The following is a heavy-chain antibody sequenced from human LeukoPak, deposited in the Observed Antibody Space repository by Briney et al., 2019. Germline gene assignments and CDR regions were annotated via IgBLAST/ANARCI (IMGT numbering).Heavy chain of an antibody. CDR1: GGSISSSSYY. CDR2: INHSGST. CDR3: ARVFTYYYDSSGYYYFDY. V-gene: IGHV4-39*07. Sequence: PSETLSLTCTVSGGSISSSSYYWGWIRQPPGKGLEWIGEINHSGSTNYNPSLKSRVTISVDTSKNQFSLKLSSVTAADTAVYYCARVFTYYYDSSGYYYFDYWGQGTLVTVSS. D-gene: IGHD3-22*01. J-gene: IGHJ4*02.